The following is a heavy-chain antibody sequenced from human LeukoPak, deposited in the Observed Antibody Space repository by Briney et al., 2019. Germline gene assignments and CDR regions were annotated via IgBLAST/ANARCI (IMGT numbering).Heavy chain of an antibody. CDR3: ARHSFSPDIVVVPAAIDY. V-gene: IGHV4-4*02. J-gene: IGHJ4*02. D-gene: IGHD2-2*01. CDR1: GGSISSSNW. CDR2: IYHSGST. Sequence: SETLSLTCAVSGGSISSSNWWSWVRQPPGKGLEWIGEIYHSGSTNYNPSLKSRVTISVDTSKNQFSLKLSSVTAADTAVYYCARHSFSPDIVVVPAAIDYWGQGTLVTVSS.